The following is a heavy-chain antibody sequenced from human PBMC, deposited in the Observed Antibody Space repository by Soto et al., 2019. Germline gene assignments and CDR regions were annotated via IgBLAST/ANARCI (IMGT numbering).Heavy chain of an antibody. CDR3: AKDLRRGFTVNTGNHYYYYGMDV. CDR1: GSTFSSYA. J-gene: IGHJ6*02. CDR2: ISGSGGST. V-gene: IGHV3-23*01. D-gene: IGHD4-17*01. Sequence: PXGSLRLSCAASGSTFSSYAMSWVRQAPGKGLEWVSAISGSGGSTYYADSVKGRFTISRDNSKNTLYLQMNSLRAEDTAVYYCAKDLRRGFTVNTGNHYYYYGMDVWGQGTTVTVSS.